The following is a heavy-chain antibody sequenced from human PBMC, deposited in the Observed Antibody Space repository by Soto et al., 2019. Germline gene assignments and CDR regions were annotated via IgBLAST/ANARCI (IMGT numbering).Heavy chain of an antibody. CDR2: ISGSADGT. J-gene: IGHJ3*01. V-gene: IGHV3-23*01. CDR3: AKDTVGGYSFWSGYYSAGLDV. CDR1: GFTFDSYA. Sequence: EVKLLESGGGLAQPGGSLRLSCVGSGFTFDSYAISWVRQAPGERLQWIAAISGSADGTDYAHSVRGRFTISRDNDKKTVQMQMDSMRVEDTAVYFCAKDTVGGYSFWSGYYSAGLDVWGQGTLVTVS. D-gene: IGHD3-3*01.